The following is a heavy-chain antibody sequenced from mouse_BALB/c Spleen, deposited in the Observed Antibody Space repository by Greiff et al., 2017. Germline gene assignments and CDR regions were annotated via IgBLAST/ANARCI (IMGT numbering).Heavy chain of an antibody. CDR2: INPYNDGT. CDR3: ARCYGSPYYYAMDY. J-gene: IGHJ4*01. Sequence: VQLQQSGPELVKPGASVKMSCKASGYTFTSYVMHWVKQKPGQGLEWIGYINPYNDGTKYNEKFKGKATLTSDKSSSTAYMELSSLTSEDSAVYYCARCYGSPYYYAMDYWGQGTSVTVSS. CDR1: GYTFTSYV. V-gene: IGHV1-14*01. D-gene: IGHD1-1*01.